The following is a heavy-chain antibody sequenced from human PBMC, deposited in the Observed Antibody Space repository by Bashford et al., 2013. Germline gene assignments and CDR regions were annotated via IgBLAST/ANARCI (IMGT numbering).Heavy chain of an antibody. J-gene: IGHJ4*02. Sequence: VASVKVSCKASGYSFTNYYIHWVRQAPGQGLEWMGWLNPNSGGTTYSQKFQGRVTMTRDTAISTVYMELSRLPSDDTAVYYCARGPHCPNGVCSSYYFDHVGPGNPGPPSPQ. V-gene: IGHV1-2*02. D-gene: IGHD2-8*01. CDR3: ARGPHCPNGVCSSYYFDH. CDR1: GYSFTNYY. CDR2: LNPNSGGT.